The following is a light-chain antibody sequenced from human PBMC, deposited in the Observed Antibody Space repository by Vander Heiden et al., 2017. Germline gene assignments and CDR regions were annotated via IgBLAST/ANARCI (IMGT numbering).Light chain of an antibody. J-gene: IGLJ2*01. V-gene: IGLV1-44*01. CDR2: TND. CDR1: SSNIGSYT. CDR3: AAWDDTLNGVV. Sequence: QSVLTRPPSASGTPGQRVTISCSGSSSNIGSYTVNWYQQLPGTGPKLLIYTNDPRPSGVPDRFSGSKSGTSASLAISGLQSEDEADYHCAAWDDTLNGVVFGGGTKLSVL.